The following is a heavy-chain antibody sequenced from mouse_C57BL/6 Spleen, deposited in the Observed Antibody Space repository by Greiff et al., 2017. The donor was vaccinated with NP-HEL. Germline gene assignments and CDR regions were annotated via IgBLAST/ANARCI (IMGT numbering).Heavy chain of an antibody. V-gene: IGHV1-81*01. Sequence: QVQLQQPGAELVMPGASVKLSCKASGYTFTSYGISWVKQRTGQGLEWIGEIYPRSGNTYYNEKFKGKATLTADKSSSTAYMELRSLTSEDSAVYFCAREGDSSGWVDYWGQGTTLTVSS. J-gene: IGHJ2*01. CDR1: GYTFTSYG. D-gene: IGHD3-2*02. CDR3: AREGDSSGWVDY. CDR2: IYPRSGNT.